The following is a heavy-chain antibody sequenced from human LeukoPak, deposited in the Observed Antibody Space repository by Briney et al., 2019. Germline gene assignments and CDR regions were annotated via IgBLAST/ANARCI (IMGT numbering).Heavy chain of an antibody. V-gene: IGHV4-59*01. J-gene: IGHJ4*02. Sequence: SETLSLTCTVSGGSISSYYWSWIRQSPGKGLEWIGYIHYSGSTNYNPSLKSRVTISVDTSKNQFSLKLTSVTAADTAVYYCARLPRAVSPFDYWGQGTLVTVSS. CDR2: IHYSGST. D-gene: IGHD4-17*01. CDR1: GGSISSYY. CDR3: ARLPRAVSPFDY.